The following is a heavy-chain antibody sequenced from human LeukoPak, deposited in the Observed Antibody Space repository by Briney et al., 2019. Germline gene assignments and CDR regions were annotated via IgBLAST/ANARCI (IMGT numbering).Heavy chain of an antibody. CDR2: INPSGGST. V-gene: IGHV1-46*01. CDR1: GYTFTSYY. D-gene: IGHD3-22*01. J-gene: IGHJ3*02. CDR3: ARNYYDSSGYIDAFDI. Sequence: ASVKVSCKASGYTFTSYYMHWVRQAPGQGLEWMGIINPSGGSTSYAQKFQGRVTMTRDTSTSTVYMELSSLRSEDTAVYYCARNYYDSSGYIDAFDIWGQGTMVTVSS.